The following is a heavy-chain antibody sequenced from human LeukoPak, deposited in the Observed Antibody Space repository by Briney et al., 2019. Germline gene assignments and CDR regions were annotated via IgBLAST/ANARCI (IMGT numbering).Heavy chain of an antibody. D-gene: IGHD6-13*01. CDR2: VSYSSSTI. CDR3: ARGAAAAGPLEDY. Sequence: GGSLRLSCAASGFTFSSYSMNWVRQAPGKGLEWISYVSYSSSTIYYADSVKGRFTISRDNAKNSLYLQMNSLRDEDTAVYYCARGAAAAGPLEDYWGQGTLVTVSS. V-gene: IGHV3-48*02. CDR1: GFTFSSYS. J-gene: IGHJ4*02.